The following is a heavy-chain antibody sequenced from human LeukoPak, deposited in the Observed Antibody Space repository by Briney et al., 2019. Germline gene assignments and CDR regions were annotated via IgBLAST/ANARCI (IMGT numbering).Heavy chain of an antibody. Sequence: GASVKVSCKASGYTFTGYYMHWVRQAPGQGLEWMGWINPNSGGTNYAQKFQGRVTMTRDTSISTAYMELSRLRSDDTAVYYCARDWRSGSYRGPFDYWGQGTLVTVSS. CDR2: INPNSGGT. CDR1: GYTFTGYY. D-gene: IGHD1-26*01. J-gene: IGHJ4*02. V-gene: IGHV1-2*02. CDR3: ARDWRSGSYRGPFDY.